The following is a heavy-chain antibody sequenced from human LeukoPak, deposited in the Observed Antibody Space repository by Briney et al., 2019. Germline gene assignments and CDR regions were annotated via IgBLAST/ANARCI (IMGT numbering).Heavy chain of an antibody. V-gene: IGHV3-48*02. J-gene: IGHJ3*02. CDR2: ISSSSSAI. CDR1: GFTFSSYS. Sequence: GGSLRLSCAASGFTFSSYSMNWVRQVPGKGLEWVSYISSSSSAIYYTHSVRGRFTISRDNAKASLYLQMNSLRDEDTAVYYCARDRYCGGDCSDAFDIWGRGTTVTVSS. CDR3: ARDRYCGGDCSDAFDI. D-gene: IGHD2-21*02.